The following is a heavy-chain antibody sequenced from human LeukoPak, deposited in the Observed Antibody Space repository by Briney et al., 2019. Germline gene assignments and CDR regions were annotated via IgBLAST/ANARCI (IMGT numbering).Heavy chain of an antibody. D-gene: IGHD2-15*01. Sequence: GASVKVSCTASGYTFSSYGISWVRQAPGQGLEWMGRISAYNGNTNYAQKLQGRVTMTTDTSTSTAYMELRSLRSDDTAVYYCARDGSGYCSGGSCYNYGMDVWGQGTTVTVSS. V-gene: IGHV1-18*01. CDR3: ARDGSGYCSGGSCYNYGMDV. J-gene: IGHJ6*02. CDR2: ISAYNGNT. CDR1: GYTFSSYG.